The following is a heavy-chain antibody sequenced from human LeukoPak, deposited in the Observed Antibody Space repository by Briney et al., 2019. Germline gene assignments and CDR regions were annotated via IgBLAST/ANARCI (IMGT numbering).Heavy chain of an antibody. J-gene: IGHJ4*02. CDR1: GFTFSSNY. D-gene: IGHD4-17*01. CDR2: IYSGGST. CDR3: ARDGQGYGDYLWDY. Sequence: GGSLRLSCAASGFTFSSNYMSWVRQAPGKGLEWVSVIYSGGSTSYSDSVKGRFTISRDNSKNTLYLQMNSLIAEDTAVYYCARDGQGYGDYLWDYWGQGTLVTVSS. V-gene: IGHV3-53*01.